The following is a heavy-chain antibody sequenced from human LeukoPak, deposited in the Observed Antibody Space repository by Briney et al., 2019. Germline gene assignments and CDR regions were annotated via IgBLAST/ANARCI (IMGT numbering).Heavy chain of an antibody. V-gene: IGHV3-21*01. J-gene: IGHJ4*02. Sequence: GGSLRLXCAASGFNFSSYSMNWVRQAPGKRLEWVSSISSSSSFRYYADSVKGRFTISRDNAKNSLYLQMNSLRAEDTAVYYCARESSGYFYWGQGTLVTVSS. CDR3: ARESSGYFY. CDR2: ISSSSSFR. D-gene: IGHD3-22*01. CDR1: GFNFSSYS.